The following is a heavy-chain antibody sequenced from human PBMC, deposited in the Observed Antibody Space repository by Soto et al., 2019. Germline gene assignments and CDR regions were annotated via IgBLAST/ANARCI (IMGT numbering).Heavy chain of an antibody. J-gene: IGHJ4*02. CDR3: ARGARYYDSSGTFDY. CDR2: IYSGGST. Sequence: GGSLRLSCTASGFTFSSYNMSWVRQAPGKGLEWVSVIYSGGSTYYADSVKGRFTISRDNSKNTLYLQMNSLRAEDTAVYYCARGARYYDSSGTFDYWGQGTLVTVSS. D-gene: IGHD3-22*01. CDR1: GFTFSSYN. V-gene: IGHV3-66*01.